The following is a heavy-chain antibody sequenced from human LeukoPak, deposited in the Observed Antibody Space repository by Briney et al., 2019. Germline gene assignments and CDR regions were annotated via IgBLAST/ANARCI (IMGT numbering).Heavy chain of an antibody. CDR1: GFTFSDFA. J-gene: IGHJ4*02. CDR3: AKVQFNWGPIDY. Sequence: GGSLRLSCAASGFTFSDFAIRWVRQVPGKGLEWVSSIDGSGDKTHYPDSVRGRFTVSRDNSKNTLYLQMNSLRVEDTATYFCAKVQFNWGPIDYWGQGTPVIVSS. V-gene: IGHV3-23*01. CDR2: IDGSGDKT. D-gene: IGHD7-27*01.